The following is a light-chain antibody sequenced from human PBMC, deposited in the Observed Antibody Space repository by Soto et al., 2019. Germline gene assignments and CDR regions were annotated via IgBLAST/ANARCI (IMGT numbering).Light chain of an antibody. Sequence: DIQMTQSPSTLSASVGYRVTITCRASASISSWLAWYQQQPGKAPKLLIYKSSILENGVPSRFSGGGSGTELTLTISSLQPDDFATYYCQQYGAFGQGTKVDIK. CDR2: KSS. CDR3: QQYGA. V-gene: IGKV1-5*03. J-gene: IGKJ1*01. CDR1: ASISSW.